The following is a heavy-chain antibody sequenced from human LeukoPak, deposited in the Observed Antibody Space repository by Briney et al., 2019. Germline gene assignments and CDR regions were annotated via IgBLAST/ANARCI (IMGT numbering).Heavy chain of an antibody. CDR3: AKHKTNSIWRFFDY. Sequence: GGSLRLSCGASGFTFRGYAMAWVRQAPGKGLEWVSTISSSGENTYYTDSVKGRFTVSRDNSKNTLYLQMNSLRAEDTAVYFCAKHKTNSIWRFFDYWGQGTLVTVSS. CDR2: ISSSGENT. CDR1: GFTFRGYA. V-gene: IGHV3-23*01. D-gene: IGHD6-13*01. J-gene: IGHJ4*02.